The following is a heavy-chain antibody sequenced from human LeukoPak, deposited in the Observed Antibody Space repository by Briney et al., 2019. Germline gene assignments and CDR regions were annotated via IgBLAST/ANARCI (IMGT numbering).Heavy chain of an antibody. V-gene: IGHV4-61*02. CDR2: IYTSGST. CDR3: ARVTSDYYDSSGLLRAFDI. D-gene: IGHD3-22*01. CDR1: GGSISSGSYY. J-gene: IGHJ3*02. Sequence: SETLSLTCTVSGGSISSGSYYWSWIRQPAGKGLEWIGRIYTSGSTNYNPSLKGRVTISVDTSKNQFSLKLSSVTAADTAVYYCARVTSDYYDSSGLLRAFDIWGQGTMVTVSS.